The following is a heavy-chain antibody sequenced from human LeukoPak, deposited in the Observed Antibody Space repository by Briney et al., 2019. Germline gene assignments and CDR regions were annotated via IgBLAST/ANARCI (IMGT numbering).Heavy chain of an antibody. D-gene: IGHD4/OR15-4a*01. V-gene: IGHV4-30-4*07. CDR2: MYYTGGT. Sequence: SETLSLTCAVSGDSISSGGYSWSWVRQPPGKGLEWLAYMYYTGGTYYNPSLKSRVTISIDTSKNQFSLKLSSVSAADAAVYYCARVADYGNAFDVWGQGTMVTVPS. CDR1: GDSISSGGYS. CDR3: ARVADYGNAFDV. J-gene: IGHJ3*01.